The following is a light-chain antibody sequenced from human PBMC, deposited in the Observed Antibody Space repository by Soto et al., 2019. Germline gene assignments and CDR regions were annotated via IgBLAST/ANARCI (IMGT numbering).Light chain of an antibody. J-gene: IGKJ1*01. CDR3: QQYDSSPWT. CDR1: QSVSNSY. V-gene: IGKV3-20*01. Sequence: EIVLTQSPGTLSLSPGERATLSCRASQSVSNSYLAWYQRIPGQSPRLLIYGASRRATGIPDRFSGSGSGTDFTLKLSSLEPEDFGMYHCQQYDSSPWTFGQGTKVEIK. CDR2: GAS.